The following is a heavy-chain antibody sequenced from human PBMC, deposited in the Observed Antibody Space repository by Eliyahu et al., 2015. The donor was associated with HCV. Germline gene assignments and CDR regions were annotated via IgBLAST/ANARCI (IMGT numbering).Heavy chain of an antibody. CDR1: GGSISSYY. CDR3: ARVGYCSSTSCYQGARTYYYYGMDV. Sequence: QVQLQESGPGLVKPSETLSLTCTVXGGSISSYYWSWIRPPPGKGLXWIGYIYYSGSTNYNPSLKXRVTISVDTSKNQFSLKLSSVTAADTAVYYCARVGYCSSTSCYQGARTYYYYGMDVWGQGTTVTVSS. J-gene: IGHJ6*02. CDR2: IYYSGST. D-gene: IGHD2-2*01. V-gene: IGHV4-59*01.